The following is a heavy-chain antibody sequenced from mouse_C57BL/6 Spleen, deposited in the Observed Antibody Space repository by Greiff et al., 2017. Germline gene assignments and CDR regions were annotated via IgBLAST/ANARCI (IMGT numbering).Heavy chain of an antibody. Sequence: QVQLQQSGTELVKPGASVKLSCKASGYTFTSYWMHWVKQRPGQGLEWIGNINPSNGGTNYNEKFKSKATLTVDKSSSTAYMQLSSLTSEDSAVYYCAREDGYQYYCDYWGKGTTLTVSS. J-gene: IGHJ2*01. V-gene: IGHV1-53*01. CDR3: AREDGYQYYCDY. CDR1: GYTFTSYW. CDR2: INPSNGGT. D-gene: IGHD2-3*01.